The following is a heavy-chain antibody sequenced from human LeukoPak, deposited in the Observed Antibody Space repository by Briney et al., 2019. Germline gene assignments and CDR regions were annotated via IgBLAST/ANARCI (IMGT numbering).Heavy chain of an antibody. D-gene: IGHD1-26*01. V-gene: IGHV3-48*04. Sequence: GGSLRLSCAASGLTFNTYGMNWVRQAPGKGLEWVSYISSSGSTIYYADSVKGRFTISRDNAKNSLYLQMNSLRAEDTAVYYCAREGIVGATRVTDSWGQGTLVTVSS. CDR3: AREGIVGATRVTDS. CDR1: GLTFNTYG. J-gene: IGHJ4*02. CDR2: ISSSGSTI.